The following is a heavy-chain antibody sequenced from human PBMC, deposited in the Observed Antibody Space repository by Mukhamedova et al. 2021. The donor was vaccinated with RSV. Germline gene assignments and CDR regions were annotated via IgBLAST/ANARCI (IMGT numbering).Heavy chain of an antibody. D-gene: IGHD3-3*01. Sequence: GLEWVAVISYDGSNKYYADSAKGRFTISRDNSKNTLYLQMNSLRAEDTAVYYCARGRFLEWLPHSFDYWGQGTLVTVSS. CDR2: ISYDGSNK. V-gene: IGHV3-30*04. CDR3: ARGRFLEWLPHSFDY. J-gene: IGHJ4*02.